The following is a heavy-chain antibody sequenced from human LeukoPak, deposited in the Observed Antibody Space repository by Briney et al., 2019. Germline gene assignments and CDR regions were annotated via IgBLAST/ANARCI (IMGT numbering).Heavy chain of an antibody. CDR1: GGSFSGYY. CDR2: INHSGST. CDR3: ARARIGHGSGSYYNGGLVVYFDY. D-gene: IGHD3-10*01. J-gene: IGHJ4*02. V-gene: IGHV4-34*01. Sequence: SETLSLTCAVYGGSFSGYYWSWIRQPPGKGLEWIGEINHSGSTNYNPSLKSRVTISVDTSKNQFSLKLSSVTAADTAVYYCARARIGHGSGSYYNGGLVVYFDYWGQGTLVTVSS.